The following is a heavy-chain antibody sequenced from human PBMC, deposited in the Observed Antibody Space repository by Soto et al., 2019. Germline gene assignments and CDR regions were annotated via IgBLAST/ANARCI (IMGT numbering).Heavy chain of an antibody. Sequence: EVQLVESGGGLVQPGGSLRLSCASSGFTFTRYWMHWVRQAPGKGLVWVARINIEGTTRTYADSVKGRFTISRYNDKNTSYLQMNSLRDDDTAVYYCARPLSGSHDWFDPWGQGTLVTVSS. D-gene: IGHD3-10*01. CDR3: ARPLSGSHDWFDP. J-gene: IGHJ5*02. V-gene: IGHV3-74*01. CDR2: INIEGTTR. CDR1: GFTFTRYW.